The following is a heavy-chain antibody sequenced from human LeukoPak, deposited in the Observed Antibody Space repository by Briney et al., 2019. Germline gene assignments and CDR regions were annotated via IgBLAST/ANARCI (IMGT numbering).Heavy chain of an antibody. V-gene: IGHV1-18*01. D-gene: IGHD6-19*01. CDR1: GYTFTSYG. J-gene: IGHJ1*01. Sequence: ASVKVSCKASGYTFTSYGISWVRQAPGQGLEWMVWISAYNGNTNYAQKLQGRVTMTTDTSPSTAYMELRSLRSDDTAVYYCARDIAYSSGWSYEYFQHWGQGTLVTVSS. CDR3: ARDIAYSSGWSYEYFQH. CDR2: ISAYNGNT.